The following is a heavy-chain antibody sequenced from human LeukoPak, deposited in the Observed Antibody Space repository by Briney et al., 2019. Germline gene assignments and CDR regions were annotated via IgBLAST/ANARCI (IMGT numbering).Heavy chain of an antibody. J-gene: IGHJ3*02. V-gene: IGHV4-61*02. Sequence: SQTLSLTCTVSGGSICGGSYYWSWLWQPAGKGLEWIGRIYTSGSTNYNPSLKSRATISVDTSENQFSLKLSSVTAADTAVYYCARDRTYCSSTSCYDAFDIWGQGTMVTVSS. CDR1: GGSICGGSYY. D-gene: IGHD2-2*01. CDR2: IYTSGST. CDR3: ARDRTYCSSTSCYDAFDI.